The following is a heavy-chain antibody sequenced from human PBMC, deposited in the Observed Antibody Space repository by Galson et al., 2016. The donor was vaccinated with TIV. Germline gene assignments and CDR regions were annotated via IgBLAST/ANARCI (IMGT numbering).Heavy chain of an antibody. CDR2: IIPIFGTA. J-gene: IGHJ4*02. D-gene: IGHD2-21*01. CDR3: ARDIPCGGACYFFDD. Sequence: SVKVSCKASGDTFSIYAISWVRQAPGQGLEWMGGIIPIFGTANYAQKFQGRVTITTDEFASTVYMELNSLRSGDTAVYFCARDIPCGGACYFFDDWGQGTLVTVSS. CDR1: GDTFSIYA. V-gene: IGHV1-69*05.